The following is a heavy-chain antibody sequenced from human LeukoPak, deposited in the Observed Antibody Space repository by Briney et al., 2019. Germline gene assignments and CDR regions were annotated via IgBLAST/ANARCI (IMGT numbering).Heavy chain of an antibody. J-gene: IGHJ4*02. CDR2: IYASGST. V-gene: IGHV4-4*09. Sequence: SETLSLTCTVSGGSINDYYWGWIRQPPGEGLQWIGYIYASGSTNYNPSLRSRVTISADTSKNHFSLKLTSVTAADTAVYYCARHLVGDYGVTSLAPLFDYWGQGTLVTVSS. CDR3: ARHLVGDYGVTSLAPLFDY. CDR1: GGSINDYY. D-gene: IGHD4-23*01.